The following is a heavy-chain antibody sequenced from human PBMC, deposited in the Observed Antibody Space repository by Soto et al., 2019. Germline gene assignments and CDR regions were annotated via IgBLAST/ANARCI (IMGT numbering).Heavy chain of an antibody. CDR1: GYTFTSYD. J-gene: IGHJ6*02. CDR2: MNPNSGNT. CDR3: ARDDVLVTAAKRYYYGMVV. Sequence: QVQLVQSGAEVKKPGASVKVSCKASGYTFTSYDINWVRQATGQGLEWMGWMNPNSGNTGYAQKFQGRVTMTRNTSISTAYMELSSLRSEDTAVYYCARDDVLVTAAKRYYYGMVVWGQGTTVTVSS. V-gene: IGHV1-8*01. D-gene: IGHD2-2*01.